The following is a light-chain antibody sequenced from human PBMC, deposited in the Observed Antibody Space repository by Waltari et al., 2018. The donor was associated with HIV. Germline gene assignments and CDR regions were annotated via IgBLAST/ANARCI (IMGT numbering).Light chain of an antibody. CDR1: SSDVGGYNY. V-gene: IGLV2-14*01. J-gene: IGLJ2*01. CDR3: SSYTSSSLVV. CDR2: EVS. Sequence: QSALTQPASVSGSPGQSITISCTGTSSDVGGYNYVSWYQQHPGKAPKLMIYEVSNRPSGVSNRSSGSMPGDAASLTISVLQAEDEADYYCSSYTSSSLVVFGGGTKLTVL.